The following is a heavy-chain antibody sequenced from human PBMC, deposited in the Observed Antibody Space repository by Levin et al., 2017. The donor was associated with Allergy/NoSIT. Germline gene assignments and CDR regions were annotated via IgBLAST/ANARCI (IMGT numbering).Heavy chain of an antibody. CDR3: AGEPNSPYYYHYGLDG. V-gene: IGHV4-39*07. CDR1: GGSISDDSYY. CDR2: IYYDGSA. J-gene: IGHJ6*02. D-gene: IGHD2/OR15-2a*01. Sequence: SQTLSLTCTVSGGSISDDSYYWAWVRQPPGKGLEWIGSIYYDGSAYYNPSLKTRLTISVDTSKNQFSLRVNSVTAADTAVYYCAGEPNSPYYYHYGLDGWGQGTSVTVSS.